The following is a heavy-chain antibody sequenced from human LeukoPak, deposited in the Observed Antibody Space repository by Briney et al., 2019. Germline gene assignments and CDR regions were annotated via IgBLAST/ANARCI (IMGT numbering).Heavy chain of an antibody. V-gene: IGHV4-4*07. CDR1: VGSISTSY. D-gene: IGHD2-21*01. J-gene: IGHJ3*02. Sequence: PSETLSLTCTVSVGSISTSYWSCIRQPAGKGLEWIGHIYAIGSTNYNPSLKSRVTMSVDTYKNQFSLKLSSVTAADTAVYYCANILVDHDAFDIWGQGTMVTVSS. CDR3: ANILVDHDAFDI. CDR2: IYAIGST.